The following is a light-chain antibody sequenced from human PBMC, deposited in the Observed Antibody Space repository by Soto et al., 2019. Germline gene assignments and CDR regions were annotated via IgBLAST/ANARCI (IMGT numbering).Light chain of an antibody. V-gene: IGKV1-39*01. J-gene: IGKJ2*01. CDR3: HPSYRTAHT. Sequence: DIQMTQSPSSLSASVGDRVTITCRASQGVSAYLLWYQQRQGRAPKLLIYVASNLLSGFPSRFSGSGSVTHFTLTISSLQPEDFETYYCHPSYRTAHTFCQGTKLETK. CDR2: VAS. CDR1: QGVSAY.